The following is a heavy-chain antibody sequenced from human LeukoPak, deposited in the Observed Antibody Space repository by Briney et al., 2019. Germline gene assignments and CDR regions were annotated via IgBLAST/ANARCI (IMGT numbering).Heavy chain of an antibody. CDR3: VRQITRDGYDY. CDR1: GGSFSGYY. J-gene: IGHJ4*02. V-gene: IGHV4-34*01. D-gene: IGHD5-24*01. CDR2: INHSGST. Sequence: PSETLSLTCAVYGGSFSGYYWSWIRQPPGKGLEWIGEINHSGSTNYNPSLKSRVTISVDTSKNQFSLKLSSVTAADMALYYCVRQITRDGYDYWGQGTLVTVSS.